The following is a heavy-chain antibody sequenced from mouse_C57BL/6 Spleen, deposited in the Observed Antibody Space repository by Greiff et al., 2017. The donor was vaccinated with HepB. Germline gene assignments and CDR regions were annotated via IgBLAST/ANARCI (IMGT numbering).Heavy chain of an antibody. V-gene: IGHV1-76*01. D-gene: IGHD2-4*01. CDR3: ARRKDYDEGGAMDY. CDR2: IYPGSGNT. CDR1: GYTFTDYY. Sequence: VQLQQSGAELVRPGASVKLSCKASGYTFTDYYINWVKQRPGQGLEWIARIYPGSGNTYYNEKFKGKATLTAEKSSSTAYMQLSSLTSEDSAVYFCARRKDYDEGGAMDYWGQGTSVTVSS. J-gene: IGHJ4*01.